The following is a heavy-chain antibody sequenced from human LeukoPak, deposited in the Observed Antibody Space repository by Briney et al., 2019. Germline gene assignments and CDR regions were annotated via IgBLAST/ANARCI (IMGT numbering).Heavy chain of an antibody. V-gene: IGHV4-4*02. CDR1: GVSISSGYW. D-gene: IGHD3-3*01. CDR2: CFHSGNT. CDR3: ARAGPTFWSGYSQDAFDI. Sequence: SGTLSLTCAVSGVSISSGYWWSWVRQPPGKGLEWVGECFHSGNTNYNPSLKSRVTISLDKSKNQFSLNLNPLTAADTAVYYCARAGPTFWSGYSQDAFDIWGQGTMVTVSS. J-gene: IGHJ3*02.